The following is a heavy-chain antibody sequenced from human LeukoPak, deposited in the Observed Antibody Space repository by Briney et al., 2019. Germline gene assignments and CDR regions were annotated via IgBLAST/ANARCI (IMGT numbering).Heavy chain of an antibody. CDR2: ISGSGAAP. Sequence: GGSLRLSCAPSGFTFRSFAMSRVRQAPGKGLEWVSAISGSGAAPTYADSVKGRFTISRDNSMNTLYLQMNSLRADDTAVYYCANDLRRLRVLYFDCWGQGTLVTVSS. CDR3: ANDLRRLRVLYFDC. V-gene: IGHV3-23*01. CDR1: GFTFRSFA. J-gene: IGHJ4*02. D-gene: IGHD5-12*01.